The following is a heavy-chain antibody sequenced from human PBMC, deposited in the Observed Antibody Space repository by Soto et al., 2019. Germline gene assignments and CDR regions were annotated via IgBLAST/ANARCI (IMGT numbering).Heavy chain of an antibody. CDR3: VRDLGRYFPSGYMDL. Sequence: EVQLVESGGGLVKPGGSLRLSCTASGFAFNTYSMNWVRQAPGKGLEWVSSINEDSTYIYYADSLRGRITISRDNAKDSLFLQMNSLRPDDTAVYYCVRDLGRYFPSGYMDLWGDGATLTVSS. J-gene: IGHJ6*03. CDR2: INEDSTYI. D-gene: IGHD3-9*01. V-gene: IGHV3-21*02. CDR1: GFAFNTYS.